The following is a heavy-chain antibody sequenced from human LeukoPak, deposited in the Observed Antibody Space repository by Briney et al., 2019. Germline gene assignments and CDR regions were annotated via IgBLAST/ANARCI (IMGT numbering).Heavy chain of an antibody. V-gene: IGHV4-59*01. D-gene: IGHD5-24*01. J-gene: IGHJ4*02. CDR1: GGFISSYY. CDR3: ARDAADGYNDY. CDR2: IYYSGST. Sequence: PSETLSLTCTVSGGFISSYYWSWIRQPPGKGLEWIGYIYYSGSTNYNPSLKSRVTISVDTSKNQFSLKLSSVTAADTAVYYCARDAADGYNDYWGQGTLVTVSS.